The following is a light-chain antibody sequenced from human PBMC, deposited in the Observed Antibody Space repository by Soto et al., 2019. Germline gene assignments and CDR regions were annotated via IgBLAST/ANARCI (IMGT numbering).Light chain of an antibody. CDR2: EVS. J-gene: IGLJ1*01. V-gene: IGLV2-14*01. CDR3: SSYTSSSTAYV. Sequence: QSALTQPASVSGSPGQSITISCTGTGTDVGGYNHVSWYQQHPGKAPKLMIFEVSNRPSGVSNRFSASKSSNTASLTISGLQAEDEADYYCSSYTSSSTAYVFGTGTKVTVL. CDR1: GTDVGGYNH.